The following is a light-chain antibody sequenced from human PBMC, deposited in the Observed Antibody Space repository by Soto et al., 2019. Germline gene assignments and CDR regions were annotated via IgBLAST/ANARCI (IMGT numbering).Light chain of an antibody. CDR1: QGISTN. CDR3: QQYNNWPPMYT. J-gene: IGKJ2*01. Sequence: EIVMTQSPATLSVSPGERVTLSCRASQGISTNLAWYQQKPGQSPRLVIYGASTRATGIPARFRGSGSGTEFILTISSLQSEDLAVYYFQQYNNWPPMYTFGQGTKLEIK. CDR2: GAS. V-gene: IGKV3-15*01.